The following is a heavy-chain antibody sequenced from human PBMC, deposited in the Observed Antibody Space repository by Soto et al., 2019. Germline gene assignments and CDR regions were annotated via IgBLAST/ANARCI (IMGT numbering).Heavy chain of an antibody. CDR2: IYYSGST. Sequence: TLSLTCTVSGGSISSYYWSWIRQPPGKGLEWIGDIYYSGSTNYKPSLKSRVTISVDTSKNQFSLKLSSVTAADTAVYYCARVAYYYYYGMDVWGQGTTVTVSS. CDR1: GGSISSYY. CDR3: ARVAYYYYYGMDV. J-gene: IGHJ6*02. V-gene: IGHV4-59*01.